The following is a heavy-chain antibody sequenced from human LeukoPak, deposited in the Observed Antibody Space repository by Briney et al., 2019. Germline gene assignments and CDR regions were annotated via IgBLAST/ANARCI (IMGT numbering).Heavy chain of an antibody. CDR2: ISSSSSYI. CDR1: GFTFSSYS. CDR3: ARDGTVVVPAAINIYYGMDV. Sequence: PGGSLRLSCAASGFTFSSYSMNWVRQAPGKGLEWVSSISSSSSYIYYADSVKGRFTISRDNAKNSLYLQMNSLRAEDTAVYYCARDGTVVVPAAINIYYGMDVSGQGTTVTVSS. V-gene: IGHV3-21*01. D-gene: IGHD2-2*01. J-gene: IGHJ6*02.